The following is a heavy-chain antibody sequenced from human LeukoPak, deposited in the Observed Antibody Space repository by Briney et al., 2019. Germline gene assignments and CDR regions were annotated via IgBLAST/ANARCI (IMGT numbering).Heavy chain of an antibody. Sequence: STYYGDSVKGRFTISRHNSKNTLYLQMNSLRAEDTAVYYCAKAPDTAMVIPYYFDYWGQGTLVTVSS. CDR3: AKAPDTAMVIPYYFDY. D-gene: IGHD5-18*01. J-gene: IGHJ4*02. V-gene: IGHV3-53*04. CDR2: ST.